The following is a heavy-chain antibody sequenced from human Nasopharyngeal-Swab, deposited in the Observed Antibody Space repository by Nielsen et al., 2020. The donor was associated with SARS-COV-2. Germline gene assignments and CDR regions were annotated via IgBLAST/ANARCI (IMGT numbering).Heavy chain of an antibody. D-gene: IGHD3-16*02. CDR1: GYTFTSYY. J-gene: IGHJ4*02. CDR2: INPSGGST. CDR3: ASGSMIKFGGIIGKFDY. V-gene: IGHV1-46*01. Sequence: ASVKVSCKASGYTFTSYYMHWVRQAPGQGLEWMGIINPSGGSTSYAQKFQGRVTMTRDTSTSTVYMELSSLRSEDTAVYYCASGSMIKFGGIIGKFDYWGQGTLVIVSS.